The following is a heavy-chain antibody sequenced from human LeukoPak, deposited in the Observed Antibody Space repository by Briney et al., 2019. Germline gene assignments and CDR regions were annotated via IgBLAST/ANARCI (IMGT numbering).Heavy chain of an antibody. CDR3: ARPPYGAAGY. Sequence: GGSLRLSCTVSGFTFSNYAMNWVRQAPGKGLEWVSTNTGSGVSTYYADSVKGRFTISRDNSKNTLYLQMSSLRAEDTAVYYCARPPYGAAGYWGQGTLVTVSS. J-gene: IGHJ4*02. CDR1: GFTFSNYA. CDR2: NTGSGVST. D-gene: IGHD4/OR15-4a*01. V-gene: IGHV3-23*01.